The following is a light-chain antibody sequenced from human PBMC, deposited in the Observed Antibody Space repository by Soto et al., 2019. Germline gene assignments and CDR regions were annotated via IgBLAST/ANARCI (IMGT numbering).Light chain of an antibody. CDR3: ASYSAGDTLYV. CDR2: DVS. CDR1: RRDVGTFNY. V-gene: IGLV2-14*01. Sequence: LTQPAAVSGSPGQSITISCTGTRRDVGTFNYVSWYQLQPGKTPKLVIYDVSSRPSGVSSRFSGSKSGNTASLSISGLQAEDEGDYYCASYSAGDTLYVFGSGTKVTVL. J-gene: IGLJ1*01.